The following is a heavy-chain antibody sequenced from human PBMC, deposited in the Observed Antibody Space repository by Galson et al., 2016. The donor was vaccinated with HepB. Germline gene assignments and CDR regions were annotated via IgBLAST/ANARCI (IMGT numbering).Heavy chain of an antibody. D-gene: IGHD4-17*01. CDR1: GYTFTYYP. Sequence: SVKVSCKASGYTFTYYPMHWVRQAPGQRLEWMGWINTGNGNTKYSQKFQGRVTITRDTSASTSYMELSSLRSEDTAVYYCARGAMTTVTVWNYWGQGTLVTVSS. J-gene: IGHJ4*02. CDR3: ARGAMTTVTVWNY. CDR2: INTGNGNT. V-gene: IGHV1-3*04.